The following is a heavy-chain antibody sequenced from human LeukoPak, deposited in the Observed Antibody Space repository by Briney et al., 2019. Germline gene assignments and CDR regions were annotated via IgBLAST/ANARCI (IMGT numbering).Heavy chain of an antibody. D-gene: IGHD3-9*01. Sequence: GGSLRLSCAASGFTFSSYAMSWVRQAPGKGLEWVSSIGGGGSTFYADSVKGRFTISRDNSKNTLYLQMNSLRAEDTAVYYCAKRVSTGYYYFEYWGQGTLVTVSS. CDR3: AKRVSTGYYYFEY. CDR2: IGGGGST. V-gene: IGHV3-23*01. J-gene: IGHJ4*02. CDR1: GFTFSSYA.